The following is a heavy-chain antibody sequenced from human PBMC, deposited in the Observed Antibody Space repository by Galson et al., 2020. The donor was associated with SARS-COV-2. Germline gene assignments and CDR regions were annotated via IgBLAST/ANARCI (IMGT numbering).Heavy chain of an antibody. CDR1: GFNFSSYA. V-gene: IGHV3-30*04. D-gene: IGHD3-9*01. CDR3: ARALGAKSDFLTACDY. J-gene: IGHJ4*02. Sequence: GVSLRLSCAASGFNFSSYAMHCVRQAPGNRLEWVAVITNAGSNKYYADSVKGRFTISRDNSKNTLYLQMNSLSAEDTALYYCARALGAKSDFLTACDYWGQGTLVTVSS. CDR2: ITNAGSNK.